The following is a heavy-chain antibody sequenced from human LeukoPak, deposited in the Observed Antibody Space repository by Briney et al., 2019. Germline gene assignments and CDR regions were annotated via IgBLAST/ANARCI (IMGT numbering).Heavy chain of an antibody. J-gene: IGHJ3*02. Sequence: ASVRVSCKASGYSFDRYGISWVRQAPGQGLEWLGWIGAFNGNTNYAQNLQGRVTMIADTSTTTAYMELRSLSSDDTAVYYCARDFLSYDGSESHFEDTFDIWGQGTMVTVSS. CDR2: IGAFNGNT. D-gene: IGHD3-22*01. V-gene: IGHV1-18*01. CDR1: GYSFDRYG. CDR3: ARDFLSYDGSESHFEDTFDI.